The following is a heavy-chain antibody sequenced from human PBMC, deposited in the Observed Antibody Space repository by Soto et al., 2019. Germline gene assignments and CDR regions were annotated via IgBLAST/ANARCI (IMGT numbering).Heavy chain of an antibody. CDR1: RPAFRCSY. CDR2: INHSGST. V-gene: IGHV4-34*01. CDR3: AKNFDY. J-gene: IGHJ4*02. Sequence: SGTPSPPCPLSRPAFRCSYWSWIRQPPGKGLEWIGDINHSGSTNYNPSLKSRVTVSVDTSKNQFSLKLTSVTASDTAVYYCAKNFDYWGQGALVTVSS.